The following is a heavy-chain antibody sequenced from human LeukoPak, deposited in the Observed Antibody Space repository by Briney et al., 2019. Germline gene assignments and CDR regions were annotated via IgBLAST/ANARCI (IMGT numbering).Heavy chain of an antibody. CDR3: AREGCSGGSCYHNWFDP. D-gene: IGHD2-15*01. CDR1: GFTFSNYA. Sequence: GASLRLSCAASGFTFSNYAMTWVRQAPGKGLEWVANINQDGSEKYYVDSVKGRFTISRDNAKNSLYLQMNSLRAEDTAVYYCAREGCSGGSCYHNWFDPWGQGTLVTVSS. J-gene: IGHJ5*02. V-gene: IGHV3-7*01. CDR2: INQDGSEK.